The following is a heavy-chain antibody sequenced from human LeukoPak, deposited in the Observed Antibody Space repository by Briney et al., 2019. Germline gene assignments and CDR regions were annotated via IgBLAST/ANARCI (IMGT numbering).Heavy chain of an antibody. J-gene: IGHJ4*02. CDR3: ARDFWNSGSYYDYFDY. D-gene: IGHD1-26*01. CDR2: INPNSSGT. CDR1: GYTFTGYY. Sequence: GASVKGSCKASGYTFTGYYMHWVRQAPGQGLEWMGWINPNSSGTNYAQKFQGRVTMTRDTSISTAYMELSRLRSDDTAVYYCARDFWNSGSYYDYFDYWGQGTLVTVSS. V-gene: IGHV1-2*02.